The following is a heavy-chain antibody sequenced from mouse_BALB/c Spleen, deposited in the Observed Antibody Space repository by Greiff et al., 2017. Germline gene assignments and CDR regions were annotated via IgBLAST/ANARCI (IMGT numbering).Heavy chain of an antibody. V-gene: IGHV7-3*02. CDR1: GFTFTDYY. CDR2: IRNKANGYTT. J-gene: IGHJ4*01. CDR3: AREGYGYDEGAMDY. D-gene: IGHD2-2*01. Sequence: EVQLVESGGGLVQPGGSLRLSCATSGFTFTDYYMSWVRQPPGKALEWLGFIRNKANGYTTEYSASVKGRFTISRDNSQSILYLQMNTLRAEDSATYYCAREGYGYDEGAMDYWGQGTSVTVSS.